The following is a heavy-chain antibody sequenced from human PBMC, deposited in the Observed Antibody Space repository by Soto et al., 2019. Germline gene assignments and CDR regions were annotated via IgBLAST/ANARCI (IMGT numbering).Heavy chain of an antibody. J-gene: IGHJ5*02. CDR2: INHSGST. D-gene: IGHD3-10*01. CDR3: ARGYGSGRRWFDP. Sequence: PSETLSLTCAVYGGSFSGYYWSWIRQPPGKGLEWIGEINHSGSTNYNPSLKSRVTISVDTSKNQFSLKLSSVTAADTAVYYCARGYGSGRRWFDPWGQGTLVTVSS. V-gene: IGHV4-34*01. CDR1: GGSFSGYY.